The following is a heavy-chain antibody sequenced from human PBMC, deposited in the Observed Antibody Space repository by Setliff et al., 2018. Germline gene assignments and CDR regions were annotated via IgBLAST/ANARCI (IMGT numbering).Heavy chain of an antibody. CDR2: IIPIFGTA. D-gene: IGHD6-6*01. Sequence: SVKVSCKASGGTFSSYAISWVRQAPGQGLEWMGGIIPIFGTANYAQKFQGRVTIITDESTNTAFMQLSSLRSDDTAVYYCVREGVDRRSSTDYRYYMDVWGKGTTVTVSS. CDR1: GGTFSSYA. CDR3: VREGVDRRSSTDYRYYMDV. V-gene: IGHV1-69*05. J-gene: IGHJ6*03.